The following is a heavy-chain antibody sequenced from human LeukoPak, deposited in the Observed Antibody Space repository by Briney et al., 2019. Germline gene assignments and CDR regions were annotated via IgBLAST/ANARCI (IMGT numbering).Heavy chain of an antibody. CDR3: QKYSSSSFDF. CDR2: IRSKVYAETT. V-gene: IGHV3-49*03. D-gene: IGHD6-6*01. Sequence: GGSLRLSCTGSGFTFGDYAMSWFRQAPGKGLEWVSFIRSKVYAETTEYAASVKGRFTTSRDDSKSIAYLQMNSLKTEDTAVYYCQKYSSSSFDFWGQGTLVTVSS. J-gene: IGHJ4*02. CDR1: GFTFGDYA.